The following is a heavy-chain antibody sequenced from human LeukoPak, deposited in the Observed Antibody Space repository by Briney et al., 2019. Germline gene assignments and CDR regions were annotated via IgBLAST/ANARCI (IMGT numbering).Heavy chain of an antibody. J-gene: IGHJ4*02. D-gene: IGHD2-15*01. Sequence: SGGSLRLSCAASGFTFSSYGMHWVRQAPGKGLEWVAFIRYDGSNKHYADSVKGRFTISRDNSKNTVYLEMNSLRAEDTAVYYCVYCSGGNCYYAVRGWTYWGQGTLVTVSS. CDR3: VYCSGGNCYYAVRGWTY. CDR2: IRYDGSNK. V-gene: IGHV3-30*02. CDR1: GFTFSSYG.